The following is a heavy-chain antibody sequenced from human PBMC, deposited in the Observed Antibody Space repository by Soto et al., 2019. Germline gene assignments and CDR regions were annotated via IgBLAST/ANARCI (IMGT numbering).Heavy chain of an antibody. J-gene: IGHJ5*02. D-gene: IGHD3-10*01. CDR1: GFTFSSYA. Sequence: GGSLRLSCAASGFTFSSYAMHWVRQAPGKGLEWVAVISYDGSNKYYADSVKGRFTISRDNSKNTLYLQMNSLRAEDTAVYYCARDQAVRGVMGNWFDPWGQGTLVTVSS. V-gene: IGHV3-30-3*01. CDR3: ARDQAVRGVMGNWFDP. CDR2: ISYDGSNK.